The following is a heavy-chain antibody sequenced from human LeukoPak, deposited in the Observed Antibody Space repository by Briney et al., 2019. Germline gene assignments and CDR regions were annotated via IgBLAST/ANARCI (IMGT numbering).Heavy chain of an antibody. CDR3: ARDSGWTTVVNYFDY. J-gene: IGHJ4*02. Sequence: PSETLSLTCAVYGGSFSGYYWSWIRQPAGKGLEWIGRIYTSGSTNYNPSLKSRVTMSVDTSKNQFSLKLSSVTAADTAVYYCARDSGWTTVVNYFDYWGQGTLVTVSS. CDR2: IYTSGST. CDR1: GGSFSGYY. D-gene: IGHD6-19*01. V-gene: IGHV4-4*07.